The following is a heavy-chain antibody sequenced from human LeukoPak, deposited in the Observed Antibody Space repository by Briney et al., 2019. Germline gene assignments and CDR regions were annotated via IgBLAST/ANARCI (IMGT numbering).Heavy chain of an antibody. CDR3: ARVHQLWFGESQSDAFDI. V-gene: IGHV1-18*01. CDR2: ISAYNGNT. Sequence: GASVKVSCKASGYTFTSYGISWVRQAPGQGLEWMGWISAYNGNTNYAQKLQGRVTMTTDTSTSTAYMELRSLRSDDTAVYYCARVHQLWFGESQSDAFDIWGQGTMVTVSS. CDR1: GYTFTSYG. D-gene: IGHD3-10*01. J-gene: IGHJ3*02.